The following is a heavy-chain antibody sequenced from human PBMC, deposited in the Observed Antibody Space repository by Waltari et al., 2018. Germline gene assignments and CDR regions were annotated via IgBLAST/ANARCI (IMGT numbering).Heavy chain of an antibody. J-gene: IGHJ3*02. Sequence: EVQLVESGGGLVQPGGSLRLSCAASGFTFTSYWMHWVRQAPGKGPGWVTLINRGGSSTSYADSGKVRFTISRDNAKNTLYLQMNSLRAEDTAVYYCARPNKGYSSSDAGDIWGQGTMVTVSS. CDR1: GFTFTSYW. CDR2: INRGGSST. CDR3: ARPNKGYSSSDAGDI. V-gene: IGHV3-74*01. D-gene: IGHD6-13*01.